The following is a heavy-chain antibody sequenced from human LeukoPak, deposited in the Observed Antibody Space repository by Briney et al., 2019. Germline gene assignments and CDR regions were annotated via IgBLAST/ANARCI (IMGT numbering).Heavy chain of an antibody. V-gene: IGHV3-30-3*01. CDR3: AKASQVTMIVVVTQYYFDY. CDR2: ISYDGSNK. Sequence: PGGSLRLSCAASGFTFSSYAMHWVRQAPGKGLEWVAVISYDGSNKYYADSVKGRFTISRDNSKNTLYLQMNSLRAEDTAVYYCAKASQVTMIVVVTQYYFDYWGQGTLVTVSS. CDR1: GFTFSSYA. D-gene: IGHD3-22*01. J-gene: IGHJ4*02.